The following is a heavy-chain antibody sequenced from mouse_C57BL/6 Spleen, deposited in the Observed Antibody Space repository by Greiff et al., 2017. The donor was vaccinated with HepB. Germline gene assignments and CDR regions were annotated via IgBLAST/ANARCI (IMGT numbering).Heavy chain of an antibody. CDR2: IWTGGGT. J-gene: IGHJ4*01. D-gene: IGHD1-1*02. CDR1: GFSLTSYA. Sequence: QVQLQQSGPGLVAPSQSLSITCTVSGFSLTSYAISWVRQPPGKGLEWLGVIWTGGGTNYNSAPKSRLSISKDNSKSQVFLKMNSLQTDDTARYYCARNALHYGGDAMDYWGQGTSVTVSS. V-gene: IGHV2-9-1*01. CDR3: ARNALHYGGDAMDY.